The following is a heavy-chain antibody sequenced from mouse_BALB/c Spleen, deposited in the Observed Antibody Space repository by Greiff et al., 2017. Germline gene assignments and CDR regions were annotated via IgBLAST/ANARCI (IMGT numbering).Heavy chain of an antibody. J-gene: IGHJ3*01. CDR2: ISYSGST. CDR1: GYSITSDYA. V-gene: IGHV3-2*02. Sequence: VQLKQSGPGLVKPSQSLSLTCTVTGYSITSDYAWNWIRQFPGNKLEWMGYISYSGSTSYNPSLKSRISITRDTSKNQFFLQLNSVTTEDTATYYCASHYGILFAYWGQGTLVTVSA. CDR3: ASHYGILFAY. D-gene: IGHD2-1*01.